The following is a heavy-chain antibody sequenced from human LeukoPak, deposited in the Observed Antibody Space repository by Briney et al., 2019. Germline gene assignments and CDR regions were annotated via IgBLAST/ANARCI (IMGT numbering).Heavy chain of an antibody. CDR2: ISWNSGSI. Sequence: GGSLRLSCAASGFTFDDYAMHWVRQAPGKGLEWVSGISWNSGSIGYADSVKGRFTISRDNAKNSLYLQMNSLRAEDTALYYCAKDIRALFGIDYWGQGTLVTVSS. J-gene: IGHJ4*02. CDR3: AKDIRALFGIDY. D-gene: IGHD2-15*01. CDR1: GFTFDDYA. V-gene: IGHV3-9*01.